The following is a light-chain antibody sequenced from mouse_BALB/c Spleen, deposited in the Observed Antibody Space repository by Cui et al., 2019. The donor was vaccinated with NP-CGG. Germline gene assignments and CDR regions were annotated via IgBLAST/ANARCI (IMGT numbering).Light chain of an antibody. CDR2: GTN. V-gene: IGLV1*01. CDR3: ALWYSNHWV. J-gene: IGLJ1*01. CDR1: TGAVTTSNY. Sequence: QAGVTQESALTTSPGETVTLTCRSSTGAVTTSNYANWVQEKPDHLFTGLIGGTNNRAPGVPARFSGFLIGDKAALIITGAQTEDEAIYFCALWYSNHWVFGGGTKLTVL.